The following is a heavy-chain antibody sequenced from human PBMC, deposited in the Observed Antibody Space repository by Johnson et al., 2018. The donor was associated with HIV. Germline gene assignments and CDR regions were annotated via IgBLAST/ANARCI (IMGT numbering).Heavy chain of an antibody. V-gene: IGHV3-11*04. D-gene: IGHD2-2*02. CDR3: ATRDPTYRPGVLDI. Sequence: QVQLVESGGGLVKPGGSLRLSCAASGFSFSDYYMSWIRQAPGKGLEWVSYISSSGSTIYYAASVKGRFSISRDNAKNSLFLQMNSLRAEDMAVYYWATRDPTYRPGVLDIWGQGTMVTVAS. CDR1: GFSFSDYY. CDR2: ISSSGSTI. J-gene: IGHJ3*02.